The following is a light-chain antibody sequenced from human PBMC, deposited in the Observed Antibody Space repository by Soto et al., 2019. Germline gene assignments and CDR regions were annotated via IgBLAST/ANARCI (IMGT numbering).Light chain of an antibody. CDR3: SSYTSFSTYV. CDR2: EVS. CDR1: SSDVGGYNY. V-gene: IGLV2-14*01. J-gene: IGLJ1*01. Sequence: QSVLTQPASVSGSPGQSITISCTGTSSDVGGYNYVSWYQQHPGKAPKLMISEVSNRPSGVSNRFSGSKSDNTASLTISGLQAEDEADYYCSSYTSFSTYVFGTGTKLTV.